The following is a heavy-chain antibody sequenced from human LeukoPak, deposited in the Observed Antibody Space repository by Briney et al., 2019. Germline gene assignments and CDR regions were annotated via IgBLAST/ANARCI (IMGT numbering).Heavy chain of an antibody. CDR3: ARSPGGVSAVAGHPFDY. Sequence: SKTLSLTCAVYGGSFSGYYWSWIRQPPGKGLEWIGEINHSGSTNYNPSLKSRVTISVDTSKNQFSLKLSSVTAADTAVYYCARSPGGVSAVAGHPFDYWGQGTLVTVSS. CDR1: GGSFSGYY. CDR2: INHSGST. J-gene: IGHJ4*02. D-gene: IGHD6-19*01. V-gene: IGHV4-34*01.